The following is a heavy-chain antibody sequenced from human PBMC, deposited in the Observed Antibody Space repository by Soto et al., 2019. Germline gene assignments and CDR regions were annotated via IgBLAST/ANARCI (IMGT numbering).Heavy chain of an antibody. CDR1: GDSVTSGDYY. D-gene: IGHD3-16*01. Sequence: SETLSLTCTVSGDSVTSGDYYWSWIRQPPGKGLEWIGYIYYSGNTNYSPSLKSRVAISLDTSKNQFSLKLNSVTAADTAAYYCASGVRDRRDTRGGSYYYYYGMDVWGRGTTVTVSS. CDR2: IYYSGNT. J-gene: IGHJ6*02. V-gene: IGHV4-61*08. CDR3: ASGVRDRRDTRGGSYYYYYGMDV.